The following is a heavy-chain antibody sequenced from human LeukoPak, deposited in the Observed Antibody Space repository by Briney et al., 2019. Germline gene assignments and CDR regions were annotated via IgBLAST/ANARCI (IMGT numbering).Heavy chain of an antibody. CDR1: GFTFNRNN. CDR2: ISSTSITM. V-gene: IGHV3-48*01. J-gene: IGHJ4*02. Sequence: GGSLRLSCAASGFTFNRNNMNWVRQAPGKGLEWVSYISSTSITMYYADSVKGRFTISRDNSKNTLYLEMNSLSPDDTAVYYCARGVEPLAANTLAYWGQGTLVTVSS. D-gene: IGHD1-14*01. CDR3: ARGVEPLAANTLAY.